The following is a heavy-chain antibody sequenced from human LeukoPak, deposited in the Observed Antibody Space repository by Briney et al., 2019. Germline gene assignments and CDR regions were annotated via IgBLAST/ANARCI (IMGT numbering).Heavy chain of an antibody. V-gene: IGHV4-59*01. CDR2: IYYSGST. CDR3: ARGLVGATAFDY. J-gene: IGHJ4*02. D-gene: IGHD1-26*01. Sequence: SETLSLTCTVSGGSISSYYWSWIRQPPGKGLEWIGYIYYSGSTNYNPSLKSRVTISVDTSKNQFSLKLSSVTAADTAVYYCARGLVGATAFDYWGQGTLVTVPS. CDR1: GGSISSYY.